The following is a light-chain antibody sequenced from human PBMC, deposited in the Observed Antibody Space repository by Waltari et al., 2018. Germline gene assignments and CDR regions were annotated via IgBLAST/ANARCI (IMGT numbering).Light chain of an antibody. CDR2: AVS. V-gene: IGKV1-27*01. J-gene: IGKJ2*01. CDR3: QSYNSALMYT. CDR1: QGISNY. Sequence: DIQMTQSPSSLSASVGDRVTITCRASQGISNYLAWYQQKPGKVPNLLIYAVSTLQSGVPSRFSGSGSETDFTLTISSLQPEDVATYYCQSYNSALMYTFGQGTKLDIK.